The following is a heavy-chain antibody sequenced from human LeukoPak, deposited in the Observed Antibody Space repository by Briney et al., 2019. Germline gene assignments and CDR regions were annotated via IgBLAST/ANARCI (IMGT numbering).Heavy chain of an antibody. D-gene: IGHD5-18*01. CDR2: IYNGGTT. V-gene: IGHV3-53*01. Sequence: PGGSLRLSCAASGFTVSTNYMSWVRQAPGKGLEWVSVIYNGGTTYYADSVKGRFTISRDNSKNTLYLQMNSLSAEDTAVYYCARAGYTYGFDYWGQGTLVTVSS. J-gene: IGHJ4*02. CDR3: ARAGYTYGFDY. CDR1: GFTVSTNY.